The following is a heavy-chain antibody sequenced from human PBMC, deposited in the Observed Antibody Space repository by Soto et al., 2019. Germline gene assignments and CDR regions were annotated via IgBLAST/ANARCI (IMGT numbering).Heavy chain of an antibody. CDR3: AKGTYGSGSYYSPFEAFDI. CDR2: INHSGST. Sequence: SETLSLTCAVYGGSFSAYYWTWIRQPPGKGLEWIGEINHSGSTNYNPSLKSRVTISVDTSKNQFSLNLSSVTAADTAVYYCAKGTYGSGSYYSPFEAFDIWGQGTMVTVSS. CDR1: GGSFSAYY. V-gene: IGHV4-34*01. D-gene: IGHD3-10*01. J-gene: IGHJ3*02.